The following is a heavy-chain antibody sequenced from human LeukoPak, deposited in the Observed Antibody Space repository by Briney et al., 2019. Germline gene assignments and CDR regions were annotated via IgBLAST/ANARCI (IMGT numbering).Heavy chain of an antibody. Sequence: ASVKVSCKASGYTFTGYHMHWVRQAPGQGLEWMGWIAPNSGGTNYAQKFQSRVTMTRDTSVSTAYMEVSRLTSDDTAVYYCAREYSSSSGRLYDYWGQGTLVTVSS. CDR2: IAPNSGGT. D-gene: IGHD6-6*01. V-gene: IGHV1-2*02. J-gene: IGHJ4*02. CDR1: GYTFTGYH. CDR3: AREYSSSSGRLYDY.